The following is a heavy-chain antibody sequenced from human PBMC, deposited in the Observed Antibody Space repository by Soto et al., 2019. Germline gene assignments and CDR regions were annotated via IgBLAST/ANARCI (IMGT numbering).Heavy chain of an antibody. CDR1: GYTFTKYG. CDR3: ARDGTVKYKPGDY. D-gene: IGHD4-17*01. J-gene: IGHJ4*02. V-gene: IGHV1-18*01. CDR2: ISGYDGNT. Sequence: QVQLLQSGADVKKPGASVRVSCRASGYTFTKYGISWVRQAPGQGLQWMGWISGYDGNTDYAQNLQGRVTMTTDTSTSTAYMELRSLRFDDTAVYYCARDGTVKYKPGDYWGQGTLVNFSS.